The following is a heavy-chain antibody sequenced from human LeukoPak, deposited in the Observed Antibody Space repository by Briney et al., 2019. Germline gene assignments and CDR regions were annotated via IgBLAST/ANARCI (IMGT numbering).Heavy chain of an antibody. CDR3: TTSVTTYYYYYYMDV. V-gene: IGHV3-15*01. D-gene: IGHD4-11*01. J-gene: IGHJ6*03. CDR2: IKSKTDGGTT. Sequence: GGSLRLSCAASGFTFSNAWMSWVRQAPGKGLEWVGRIKSKTDGGTTDYAAPVKGRFTISRDDSKNTLYLQMNSLKTEDTAVYYSTTSVTTYYYYYYMDVWGKGTTVTVSS. CDR1: GFTFSNAW.